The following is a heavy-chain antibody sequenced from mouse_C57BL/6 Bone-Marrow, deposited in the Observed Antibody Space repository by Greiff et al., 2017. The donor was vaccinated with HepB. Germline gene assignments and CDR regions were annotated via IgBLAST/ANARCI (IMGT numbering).Heavy chain of an antibody. CDR2: IRNKANGYTT. D-gene: IGHD1-1*01. CDR3: ARYAYGSLDY. CDR1: GFTFTDYY. J-gene: IGHJ2*01. V-gene: IGHV7-3*01. Sequence: EVMLVESGVGLVQPGGSLSLSCAASGFTFTDYYMSWVRQPPGKALEWLGFIRNKANGYTTEYSASVKGRFTISRDNSQSILYLQMNALRAEDSATYYCARYAYGSLDYWGQGTTLTVSS.